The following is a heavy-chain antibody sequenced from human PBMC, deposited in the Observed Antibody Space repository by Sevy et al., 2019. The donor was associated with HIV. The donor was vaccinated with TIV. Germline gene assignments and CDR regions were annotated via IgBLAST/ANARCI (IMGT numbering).Heavy chain of an antibody. V-gene: IGHV3-74*01. J-gene: IGHJ4*02. CDR1: GFTFSSYW. CDR3: GGGTVQLGFDS. Sequence: GGSLRLSCAASGFTFSSYWMQRVRQAPGKGLVWVSRISTDGGRTSYADSVKGRFTISRDNAKNTLYLHMNSLRAEDTAVDFCGGGTVQLGFDSWGQGTLVTVSS. CDR2: ISTDGGRT. D-gene: IGHD2-8*02.